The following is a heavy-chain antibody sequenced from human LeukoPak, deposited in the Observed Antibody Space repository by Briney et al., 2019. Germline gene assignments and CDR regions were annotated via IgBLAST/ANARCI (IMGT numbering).Heavy chain of an antibody. D-gene: IGHD6-19*01. V-gene: IGHV4-30-2*01. J-gene: IGHJ5*02. CDR3: GRHKGAVPGKNWFDP. CDR1: GGSISSGGYY. Sequence: SETLSLTCTVSGGSISSGGYYWSWIRQPPGKGLEWIGYIYHSGSTYYNPSLKSRVTISVDRSKNQFSLKLSSVTAADTAVYYCGRHKGAVPGKNWFDPWGQGTLVTVSS. CDR2: IYHSGST.